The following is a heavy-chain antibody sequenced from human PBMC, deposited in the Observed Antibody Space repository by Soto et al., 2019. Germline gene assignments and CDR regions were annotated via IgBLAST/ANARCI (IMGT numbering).Heavy chain of an antibody. CDR3: AREKGYCSGGSCYQELYYFDY. CDR2: IYYSGST. Sequence: QVQLQESGPGLVKPSQTLSLTCTVSGGSISSGGYYWSWIRQHPGKGLEWIGYIYYSGSTYYNPSLKSRVTISVDTSKNQFSLKLSSVTAADTAVYYCAREKGYCSGGSCYQELYYFDYWGQGTLVTVSS. J-gene: IGHJ4*02. D-gene: IGHD2-15*01. CDR1: GGSISSGGYY. V-gene: IGHV4-31*03.